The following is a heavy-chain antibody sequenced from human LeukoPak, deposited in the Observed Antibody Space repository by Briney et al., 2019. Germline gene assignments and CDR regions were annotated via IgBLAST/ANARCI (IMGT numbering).Heavy chain of an antibody. J-gene: IGHJ4*02. CDR1: GFTYSNYN. CDR3: APGGDYTFFDY. Sequence: GGSLRLSCAASGFTYSNYNMHWVRQAPGKGLEWVAVISYDGSNKYYADSVKGRFTISRDNSKNTLYLQMNSLRAEDTAVYYCAPGGDYTFFDYWGQGTLVTVSS. CDR2: ISYDGSNK. D-gene: IGHD4-17*01. V-gene: IGHV3-30*03.